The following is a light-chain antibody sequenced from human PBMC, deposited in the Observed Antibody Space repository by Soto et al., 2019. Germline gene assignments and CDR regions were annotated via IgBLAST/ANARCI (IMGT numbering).Light chain of an antibody. CDR1: SSDVGGYNF. CDR3: CSYAGSYTLV. Sequence: QSALTQPRSVSGSPGQSVTISCTGTSSDVGGYNFVSWYQHHPGKAPKLMIYDVSKRPSGVPDRFSGSKSGSTASLTLSGLEAEDEADYYCCSYAGSYTLVFGGGTKLTVL. CDR2: DVS. J-gene: IGLJ3*02. V-gene: IGLV2-11*01.